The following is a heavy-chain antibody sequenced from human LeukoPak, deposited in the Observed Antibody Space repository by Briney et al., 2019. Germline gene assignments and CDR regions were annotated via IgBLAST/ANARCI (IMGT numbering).Heavy chain of an antibody. J-gene: IGHJ3*02. CDR2: IYYSGST. V-gene: IGHV4-59*01. CDR1: GGSISSYY. D-gene: IGHD6-19*01. Sequence: SETLSLTCTVSGGSISSYYWSWIRQPPGKGLEWIGYIYYSGSTNYNPSLKSRVTVSVDTSKNQFSLKLSSVTAADTAVYYCARDGYSSGWGRAFDIWAKGQWSPSLQ. CDR3: ARDGYSSGWGRAFDI.